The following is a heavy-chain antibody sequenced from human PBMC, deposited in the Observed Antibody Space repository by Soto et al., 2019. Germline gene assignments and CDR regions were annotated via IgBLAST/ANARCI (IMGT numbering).Heavy chain of an antibody. J-gene: IGHJ3*01. D-gene: IGHD3-9*01. CDR1: GFTFSSYW. CDR2: IKQDGSEK. V-gene: IGHV3-7*03. CDR3: ASGIRDFDWRIDFDL. Sequence: EVQLVESGGGLVQPGGSLRLSCAASGFTFSSYWMSWVRQAPGKGLEWVANIKQDGSEKYYVDSVKGRFTISRDHDKKSLYLPKNSLRAGDTAVYYCASGIRDFDWRIDFDLWGQGTMVPVSS.